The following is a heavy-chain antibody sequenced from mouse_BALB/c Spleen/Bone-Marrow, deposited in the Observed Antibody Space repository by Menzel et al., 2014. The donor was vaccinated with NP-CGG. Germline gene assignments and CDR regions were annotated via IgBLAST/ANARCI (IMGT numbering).Heavy chain of an antibody. D-gene: IGHD2-14*01. CDR2: INPSNGRT. CDR1: GYTFTSYW. CDR3: ARWYGGY. J-gene: IGHJ2*01. Sequence: VQLQQSGAELVKPGASVKLSCKASGYTFTSYWMHWVKQRPGQGLEWIGEINPSNGRTNYNEKFKSKATLTVDKSSSTAYMQLSSLTSEDSAVYYCARWYGGYWGKGTTLTVSS. V-gene: IGHV1S81*02.